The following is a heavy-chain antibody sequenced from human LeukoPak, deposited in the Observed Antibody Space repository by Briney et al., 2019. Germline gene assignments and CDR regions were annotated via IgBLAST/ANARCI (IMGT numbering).Heavy chain of an antibody. CDR3: ASWPVGWYGEDS. D-gene: IGHD6-19*01. V-gene: IGHV3-53*01. J-gene: IGHJ4*02. CDR1: GHIVSRNF. Sequence: GGSLRLSCAATGHIVSRNFMSWVRQAPGEGLEGVSVIYGGGSTYYAYSVKGRFTISRDTPKNTLYLQMNSLRVEDTAVYYCASWPVGWYGEDSWGQGTLVTVSS. CDR2: IYGGGST.